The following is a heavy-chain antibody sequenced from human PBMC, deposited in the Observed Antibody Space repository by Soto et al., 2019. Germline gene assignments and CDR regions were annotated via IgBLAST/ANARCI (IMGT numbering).Heavy chain of an antibody. CDR1: GYSFTNYW. J-gene: IGHJ4*02. V-gene: IGHV5-51*01. CDR3: ARPNNPNKGGYYAFDY. Sequence: PGESLKISCQGSGYSFTNYWIGWVRQMPGEGLEWVAIIYPGDSDTRYSPSLQGQVTISADKSISTAYLQWSSLKASDTAMYYCARPNNPNKGGYYAFDYWGQGTLVTVSS. D-gene: IGHD3-3*01. CDR2: IYPGDSDT.